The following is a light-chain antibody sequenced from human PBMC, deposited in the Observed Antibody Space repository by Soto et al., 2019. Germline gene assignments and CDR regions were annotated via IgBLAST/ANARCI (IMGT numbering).Light chain of an antibody. J-gene: IGLJ3*02. CDR3: ETWDSTTRV. Sequence: QLVLTQSSSASASLGSSVRLTCTLSSGHSTYIIAWHQQQPGKAPRYLMKVEGGGSYDKGTGVPDRFSGSRSGADRYLTISNLQSEDEADYYCETWDSTTRVFGGGTKLTVL. V-gene: IGLV4-60*03. CDR2: VEGGGSY. CDR1: SGHSTYI.